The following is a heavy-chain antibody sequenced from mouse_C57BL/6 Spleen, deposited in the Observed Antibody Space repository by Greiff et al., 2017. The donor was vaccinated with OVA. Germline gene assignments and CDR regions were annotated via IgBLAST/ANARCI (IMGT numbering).Heavy chain of an antibody. V-gene: IGHV5-6*01. J-gene: IGHJ3*01. D-gene: IGHD1-1*01. CDR2: ISSGGSYT. CDR3: ASYGSSYGFAY. CDR1: GFTFSSYG. Sequence: EVQVVESGGDLVKPGGSLKLSCAASGFTFSSYGMSWVRQTPDKRLEWVATISSGGSYTYYPDSVKGRFTISRDNAKNTLYLQMSSLKSEDTAMYYCASYGSSYGFAYWGQGTLVTVSA.